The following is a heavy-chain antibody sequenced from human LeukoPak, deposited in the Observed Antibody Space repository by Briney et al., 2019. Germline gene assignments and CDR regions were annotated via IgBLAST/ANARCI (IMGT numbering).Heavy chain of an antibody. Sequence: SEILSLTCTVSGGSISGYYWSWIRQPPGKRLEWIGYIYHSESTNHNPSLKSRVTISVDTSKNQFSLKLSPVTAADTAVYYCARLTYGDVWGQGTTVTVSS. D-gene: IGHD4-17*01. CDR1: GGSISGYY. J-gene: IGHJ6*02. CDR3: ARLTYGDV. V-gene: IGHV4-59*08. CDR2: IYHSEST.